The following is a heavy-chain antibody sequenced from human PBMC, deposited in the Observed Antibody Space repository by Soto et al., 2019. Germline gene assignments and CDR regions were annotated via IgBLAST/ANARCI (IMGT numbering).Heavy chain of an antibody. Sequence: PSATLSLTCTVSGGSISSYYWSWIRQPPGKGLEWIGYIYYSGSTNYNPSLKSRVTISVDTSKNQFSLKLSSVTAADTAVYYCARSLYYDFWSGYSVAFDIWGQGTMVTVSS. CDR1: GGSISSYY. V-gene: IGHV4-59*01. J-gene: IGHJ3*02. CDR3: ARSLYYDFWSGYSVAFDI. CDR2: IYYSGST. D-gene: IGHD3-3*01.